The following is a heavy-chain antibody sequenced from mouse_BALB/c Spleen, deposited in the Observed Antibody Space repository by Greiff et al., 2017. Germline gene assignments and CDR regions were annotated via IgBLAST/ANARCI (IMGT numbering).Heavy chain of an antibody. CDR2: IYPGSGNT. CDR1: GYAFTNYW. J-gene: IGHJ3*01. CDR3: ASPSNWDVAWFAY. Sequence: VKVVESGAELVRPGTSVKISCKASGYAFTNYWLGWVKQRPGHGLEWIGDIYPGSGNTYYNEKFKGKATLTADKSSSTAYMQLSSLTSEDSAVYFGASPSNWDVAWFAYWGQGTLVTVSA. D-gene: IGHD4-1*01. V-gene: IGHV1-63*01.